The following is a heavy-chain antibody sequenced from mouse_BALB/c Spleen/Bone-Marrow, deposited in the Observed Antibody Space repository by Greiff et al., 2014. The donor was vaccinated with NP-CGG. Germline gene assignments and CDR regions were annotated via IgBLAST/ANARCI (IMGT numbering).Heavy chain of an antibody. D-gene: IGHD2-1*01. Sequence: EVNLVESGPGLVKPSQTVSLTCTVTGISITTGNYRWSWIRQFPGNKLEWIGYIYYSGTITYNPSLTSRTTITRDTSKNQFFLEMNSLTAEDTATYYCARDGNYDGYFDYWGQGTTLTVSS. CDR1: GISITTGNYR. CDR2: IYYSGTI. J-gene: IGHJ2*01. CDR3: ARDGNYDGYFDY. V-gene: IGHV3-5*02.